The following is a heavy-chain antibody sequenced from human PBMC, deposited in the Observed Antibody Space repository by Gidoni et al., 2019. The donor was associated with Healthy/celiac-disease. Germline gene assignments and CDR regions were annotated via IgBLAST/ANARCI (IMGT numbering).Heavy chain of an antibody. Sequence: QVQLVQSGAEVKQPGSSVKVSCKASGGTFSSYAISWVRQAPGQGLEWMGGIIPIFGTANYAQKFQGRVTITADESTSTAYMELSSLRSEDTAVYYCARDSSYDFWSGYYRGWFDPWGQGTLVTVSS. D-gene: IGHD3-3*01. J-gene: IGHJ5*02. CDR2: IIPIFGTA. CDR1: GGTFSSYA. V-gene: IGHV1-69*01. CDR3: ARDSSYDFWSGYYRGWFDP.